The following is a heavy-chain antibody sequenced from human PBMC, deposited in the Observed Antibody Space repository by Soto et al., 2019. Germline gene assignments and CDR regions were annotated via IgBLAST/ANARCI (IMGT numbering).Heavy chain of an antibody. CDR3: AIGSTMVWGVNIYYFDY. Sequence: QVQLQESGPGLVKPSQTLSLTCTVSGGSVSSGDYYWSWIRQHPGKGLEWIGYIYYSGSTYYNPSLKSRVTRSLDPSQNQFSLKLGAVTAADTAVYYCAIGSTMVWGVNIYYFDYWGQGARVTVSS. D-gene: IGHD3-10*01. CDR1: GGSVSSGDYY. CDR2: IYYSGST. V-gene: IGHV4-31*03. J-gene: IGHJ4*02.